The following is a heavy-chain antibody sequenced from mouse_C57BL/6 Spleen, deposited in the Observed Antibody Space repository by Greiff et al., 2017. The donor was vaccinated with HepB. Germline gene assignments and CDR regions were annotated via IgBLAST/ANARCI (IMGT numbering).Heavy chain of an antibody. CDR2: IYPGDGDT. CDR1: GYAFSSSW. CDR3: ATTGIDY. V-gene: IGHV1-82*01. J-gene: IGHJ2*01. Sequence: VQLQQSGPELVKPGASVKISCKASGYAFSSSWMNWVKQRPGKGLEWIGRIYPGDGDTNYNGKFKGKATLTADKSSSTSYMQLSSLTSEDSAVYFCATTGIDYGGQGTTLTVSS. D-gene: IGHD4-1*02.